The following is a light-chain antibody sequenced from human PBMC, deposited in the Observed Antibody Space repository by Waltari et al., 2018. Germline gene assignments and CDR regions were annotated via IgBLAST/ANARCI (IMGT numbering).Light chain of an antibody. V-gene: IGKV4-1*01. J-gene: IGKJ4*01. CDR3: QQYYSSVT. CDR1: QTVLYSSNNKNY. CDR2: WAS. Sequence: DIVMTQSPDSLAVSLGERAAINCKSRQTVLYSSNNKNYLAWYQQQPGQPPKLLIYWASTRESGVPDRFSGSGSGTHFTLTISSLQAEDVAVYYCQQYYSSVTFGGGTKVEIK.